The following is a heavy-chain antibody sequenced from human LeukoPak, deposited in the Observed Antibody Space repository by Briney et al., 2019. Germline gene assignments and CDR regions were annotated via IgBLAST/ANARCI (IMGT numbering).Heavy chain of an antibody. D-gene: IGHD3-9*01. Sequence: PGGSLRLSCAASGFTFSSYAMSWVRQAPGKGLEWVSAISGSGGSTYYADSVKGRFTISRDNSKNTLFLQMNRLRAEDTAVYYCAKAPLRYFDWLSLDAYWGQGTLVTVSS. CDR3: AKAPLRYFDWLSLDAY. V-gene: IGHV3-23*01. CDR2: ISGSGGST. J-gene: IGHJ4*02. CDR1: GFTFSSYA.